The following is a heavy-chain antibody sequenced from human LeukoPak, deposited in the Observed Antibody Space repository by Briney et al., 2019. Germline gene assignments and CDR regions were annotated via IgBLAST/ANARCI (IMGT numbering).Heavy chain of an antibody. J-gene: IGHJ4*02. CDR3: ARVEGAGGSDY. V-gene: IGHV1-69*13. CDR2: IIPIFGTA. CDR1: GGTFSSYA. Sequence: ASVKVSCKASGGTFSSYAISWVRQAPGQGLEWMGGIIPIFGTANYAQKFQGRVTITADESTSTAYMELSSLRSEDTAVCYCARVEGAGGSDYWGQGTLVTVSS. D-gene: IGHD1-26*01.